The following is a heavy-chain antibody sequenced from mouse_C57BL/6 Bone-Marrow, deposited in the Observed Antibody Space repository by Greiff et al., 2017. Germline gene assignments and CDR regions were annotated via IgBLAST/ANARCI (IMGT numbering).Heavy chain of an antibody. CDR1: GFNIKDDY. CDR2: IDPENGDT. Sequence: EVQVVESGAELVRPGASVKLSCTASGFNIKDDYMHWVKQRPEQGLEWIGWIDPENGDTEYASKFQGKATITADTSSNTAYLQLSSLTSEDTAVYYCTTYYYASYYFDYWGQGTTLTVSS. D-gene: IGHD1-1*01. CDR3: TTYYYASYYFDY. J-gene: IGHJ2*01. V-gene: IGHV14-4*01.